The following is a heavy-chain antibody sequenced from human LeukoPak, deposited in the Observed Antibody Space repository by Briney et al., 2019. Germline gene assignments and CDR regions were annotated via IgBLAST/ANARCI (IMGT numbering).Heavy chain of an antibody. D-gene: IGHD1-26*01. CDR3: AREFRRGGSYVFDP. V-gene: IGHV1-18*01. J-gene: IGHJ5*02. CDR2: ISAYNGNT. Sequence: GASVKVSCKASGYTFTSYGISWVRQAPGQGLEWMGWISAYNGNTNYAQKLQGRVTMTTDTSTSTAYMELRSLRSDDPAVYYCAREFRRGGSYVFDPWGQGTLVTVSS. CDR1: GYTFTSYG.